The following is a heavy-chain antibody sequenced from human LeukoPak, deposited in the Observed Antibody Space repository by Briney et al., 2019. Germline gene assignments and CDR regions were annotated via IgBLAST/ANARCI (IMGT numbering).Heavy chain of an antibody. CDR1: GYTFTGYY. V-gene: IGHV1-2*02. CDR2: INPNSGGT. CDR3: AKVKRYCSSTSCYSLLDY. Sequence: ASVKVSCKASGYTFTGYYMHWVRQAPGQGLEWMGWINPNSGGTNYAQKFQGRVTMTRDTSISTAYMELSRLRSDDTAVYYCAKVKRYCSSTSCYSLLDYWGQGTLVTVSS. D-gene: IGHD2-2*01. J-gene: IGHJ4*02.